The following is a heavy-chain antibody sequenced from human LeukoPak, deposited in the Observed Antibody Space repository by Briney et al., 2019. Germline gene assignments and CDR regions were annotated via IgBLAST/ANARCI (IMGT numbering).Heavy chain of an antibody. V-gene: IGHV4-39*07. Sequence: SETLSLTCTVSGGSISSSSYYWGWIRQPPGKGLEWIGSIYYSGSTYYNPSLKSRVTISVDTSKNQFSLKLSSVTAADTAVYYCARVPRVQLWSDLIDYWGQGTLVTVSS. CDR2: IYYSGST. CDR1: GGSISSSSYY. J-gene: IGHJ4*02. CDR3: ARVPRVQLWSDLIDY. D-gene: IGHD5-18*01.